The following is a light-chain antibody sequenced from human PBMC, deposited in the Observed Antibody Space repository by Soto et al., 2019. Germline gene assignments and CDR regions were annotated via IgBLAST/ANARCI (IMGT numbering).Light chain of an antibody. Sequence: QSVLTQPPSVSAAPRQKVTNSRSGSSSNIGGNSVSWYPQLPGTAPKLLIYDDHKRPSGIPGRFSGSKSGTSATLGITGFETGVEADYYCGSCNSSLSAYVFGTGTKVTVL. J-gene: IGLJ1*01. CDR3: GSCNSSLSAYV. CDR1: SSNIGGNS. CDR2: DDH. V-gene: IGLV1-51*01.